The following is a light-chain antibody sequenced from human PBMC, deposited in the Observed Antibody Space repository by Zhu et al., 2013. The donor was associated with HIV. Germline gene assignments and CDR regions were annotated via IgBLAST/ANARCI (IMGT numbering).Light chain of an antibody. Sequence: EIVLTQSPGTLSVSPGGRATLSCRASQSISINLAWYQQKPGQAPRLLIYGASTRATGIPARFSGSGSGTEFTLTISRVEPGDLALYYCQQYHNWPPWSFGQGTKVEIK. CDR1: QSISIN. V-gene: IGKV3-15*01. CDR2: GAS. J-gene: IGKJ1*01. CDR3: QQYHNWPPWS.